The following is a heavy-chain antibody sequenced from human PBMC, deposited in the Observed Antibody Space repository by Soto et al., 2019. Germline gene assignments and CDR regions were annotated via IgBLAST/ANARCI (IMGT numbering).Heavy chain of an antibody. J-gene: IGHJ6*02. Sequence: TGGSLRLSCAASGFTFTHYAMNWVRQAPGKGLEWVSGISGSGGSTNYAESVKGRFTISRDNSKNTLHLQMNSLRAEDTAIYYCAKDYGYSSGAPHYGMDVWGQGTTVTVSS. CDR3: AKDYGYSSGAPHYGMDV. V-gene: IGHV3-23*01. CDR1: GFTFTHYA. D-gene: IGHD6-19*01. CDR2: ISGSGGST.